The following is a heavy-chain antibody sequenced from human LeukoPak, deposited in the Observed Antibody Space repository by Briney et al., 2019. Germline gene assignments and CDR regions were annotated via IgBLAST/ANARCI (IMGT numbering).Heavy chain of an antibody. CDR1: GYSIRSGYY. J-gene: IGHJ5*02. CDR2: IYHSGST. D-gene: IGHD3-10*01. CDR3: ARRGPPRTMLRGVKSGWFDP. Sequence: SETLSLTCTVSGYSIRSGYYWGWVRQPPGKGLEWIGSIYHSGSTNYNPSLKSRVTISVDTSKNQFSLKLSSVTAADTAVYYCARRGPPRTMLRGVKSGWFDPWGQGTLVTVSS. V-gene: IGHV4-38-2*02.